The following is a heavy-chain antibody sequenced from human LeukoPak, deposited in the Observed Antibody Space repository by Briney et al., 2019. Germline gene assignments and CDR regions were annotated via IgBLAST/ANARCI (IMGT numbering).Heavy chain of an antibody. CDR1: GYTFTGYY. CDR2: ISAYNGNT. Sequence: ASVKVSCKASGYTFTGYYMHWVRQAPGQGLEWMGWISAYNGNTNYAQKLQGRVTMTTDTSTSTAYMELRSLRSDDTAVYYCARRVGSSWYGDYYFDYWGQGTLVTVSS. D-gene: IGHD6-13*01. CDR3: ARRVGSSWYGDYYFDY. J-gene: IGHJ4*02. V-gene: IGHV1-18*04.